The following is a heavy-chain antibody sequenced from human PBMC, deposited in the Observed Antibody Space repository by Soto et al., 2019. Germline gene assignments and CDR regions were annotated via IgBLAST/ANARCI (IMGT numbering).Heavy chain of an antibody. Sequence: EVQLVESGGGLVKPGGSLRLSCAASGFTFSSYSMNWVCQAPGKGLEWVSSISSSSSYIYYADSVKGRFTISRDNAKNSLYLQMISLRAEDTAVYYCARAPYYYDSRGYWAYWGQGTLVTVSS. CDR2: ISSSSSYI. J-gene: IGHJ4*02. CDR1: GFTFSSYS. V-gene: IGHV3-21*01. CDR3: ARAPYYYDSRGYWAY. D-gene: IGHD3-22*01.